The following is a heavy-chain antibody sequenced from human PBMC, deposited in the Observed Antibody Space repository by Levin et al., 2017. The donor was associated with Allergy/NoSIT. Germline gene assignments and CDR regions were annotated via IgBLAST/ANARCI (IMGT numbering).Heavy chain of an antibody. CDR1: GILFSSYD. D-gene: IGHD3-22*01. J-gene: IGHJ6*02. V-gene: IGHV3-21*01. Sequence: GGSLRLSCAASGILFSSYDMNWVRQAPGKGLEWVSSISAGGNYIYYADSGKGRFTISRDNAKNSLFLQMNSLSAEDTAVYYCASCAMYHYDRSAFDYFYYAMDVWGQGTTVTVSS. CDR3: ASCAMYHYDRSAFDYFYYAMDV. CDR2: ISAGGNYI.